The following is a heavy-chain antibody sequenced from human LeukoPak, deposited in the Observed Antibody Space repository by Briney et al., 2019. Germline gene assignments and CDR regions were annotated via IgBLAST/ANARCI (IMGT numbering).Heavy chain of an antibody. CDR1: GFTFSSYA. D-gene: IGHD5-12*01. J-gene: IGHJ4*02. CDR3: AKGLSGSEQYYFDY. V-gene: IGHV3-23*01. Sequence: PGGSLRLSCAASGFTFSSYAMSWVRQAPGKGLEWVSAISGSGGSTYYADSVKGRFTISRDNSNNTLYLQMNSLRAEDTAVYYCAKGLSGSEQYYFDYWGQGTLVTVSS. CDR2: ISGSGGST.